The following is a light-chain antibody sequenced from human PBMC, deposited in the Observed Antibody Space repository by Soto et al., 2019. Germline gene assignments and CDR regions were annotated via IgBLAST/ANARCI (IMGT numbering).Light chain of an antibody. V-gene: IGKV3-20*01. CDR1: QSVSGSY. CDR2: GAS. Sequence: ENVFTQSPGTPALSPRERATLSCRASQSVSGSYLAWYQQKPGQAPRLLIYGASSRATGIPDRFSGSGSGTDFTLTSSRLEPEDFAVYYCQQYGSSPITFGQGTRLEIK. J-gene: IGKJ5*01. CDR3: QQYGSSPIT.